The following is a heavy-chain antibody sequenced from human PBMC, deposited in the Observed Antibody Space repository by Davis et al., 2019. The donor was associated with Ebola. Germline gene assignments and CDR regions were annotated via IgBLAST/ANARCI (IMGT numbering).Heavy chain of an antibody. V-gene: IGHV3-21*01. CDR2: ISSSSDHI. CDR3: ARDPYRGSYQTRYFDY. D-gene: IGHD1-26*01. CDR1: GFTFSRYS. Sequence: GESLKISCEASGFTFSRYSMNWVRQAPGKGLDWVSSISSSSDHIHYADSLKGRFTISRDDAKNLLFLQMNSLRVEDTAIYYCARDPYRGSYQTRYFDYWGQGTLVTVSS. J-gene: IGHJ4*02.